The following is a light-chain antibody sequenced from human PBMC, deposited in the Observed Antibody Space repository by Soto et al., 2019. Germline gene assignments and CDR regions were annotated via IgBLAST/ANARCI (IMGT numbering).Light chain of an antibody. CDR2: DAS. J-gene: IGKJ5*01. V-gene: IGKV3-11*01. CDR3: QQRSNWLPIT. Sequence: VLTQSPATLSLSPWERGTLSCRASQNVAEHLASYQQKPGQPPRLLLYDASNRATGIPARFSGSGSGTAFSLPISSLEPEDFSVYYCQQRSNWLPITFGQGTRLEIK. CDR1: QNVAEH.